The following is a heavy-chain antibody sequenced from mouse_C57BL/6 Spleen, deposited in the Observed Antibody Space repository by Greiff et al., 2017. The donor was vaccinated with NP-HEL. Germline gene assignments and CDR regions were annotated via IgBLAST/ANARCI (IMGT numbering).Heavy chain of an antibody. J-gene: IGHJ3*01. CDR3: ARLTPFAY. Sequence: VKLQESGAKLVKPGASVKISCKASGYAFSSYWMNWVKQRPGKGLEWIGQIYPGDGDTNYNGKFKGKGTLTADKSSSTAYMQLSSLTSEDSAVYFCARLTPFAYWGQGTLVTVSA. V-gene: IGHV1-80*01. CDR1: GYAFSSYW. CDR2: IYPGDGDT.